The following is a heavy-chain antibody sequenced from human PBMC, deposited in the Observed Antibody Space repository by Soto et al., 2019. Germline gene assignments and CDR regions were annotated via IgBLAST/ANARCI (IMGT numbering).Heavy chain of an antibody. CDR1: GGTFSSYA. J-gene: IGHJ4*02. D-gene: IGHD2-21*02. CDR2: IIPIFGTA. CDR3: ARGHVVVTAIPQYYFDY. V-gene: IGHV1-69*13. Sequence: ASVKVSCKASGGTFSSYAISWVRQAPGQGLEWMGGIIPIFGTANYAQKFQGRVTITADESTSTAYMELSSLRSEDTAVYYCARGHVVVTAIPQYYFDYWGQGTLVTVSS.